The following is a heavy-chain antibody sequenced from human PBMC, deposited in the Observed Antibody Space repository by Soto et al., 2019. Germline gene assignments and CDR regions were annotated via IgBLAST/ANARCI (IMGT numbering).Heavy chain of an antibody. Sequence: SETLSLTCTVSGGSISSSSYYWGWIRQPPGKGLEWIGSIYYSGSTYYNPSLKSRVTISVDTSKNQFSLKLSSVTTADTAVYYCARWAMVPYFDYWGQGTLVTVSS. J-gene: IGHJ4*02. CDR2: IYYSGST. D-gene: IGHD5-18*01. CDR3: ARWAMVPYFDY. CDR1: GGSISSSSYY. V-gene: IGHV4-39*01.